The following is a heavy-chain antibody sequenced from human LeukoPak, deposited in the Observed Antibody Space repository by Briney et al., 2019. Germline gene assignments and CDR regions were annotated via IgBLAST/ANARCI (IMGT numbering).Heavy chain of an antibody. Sequence: SETLSLTCTVSGYSISSGHYWGWIRHPPGKGLEWIGNIYHSGSTYYNPSLKSRVTISVDTSKNQFSLKLSSVTAADTAVYYCARRETSDNYSYYFDYWGQGTLVTVSS. J-gene: IGHJ4*02. CDR1: GYSISSGHY. CDR2: IYHSGST. CDR3: ARRETSDNYSYYFDY. D-gene: IGHD3-22*01. V-gene: IGHV4-38-2*02.